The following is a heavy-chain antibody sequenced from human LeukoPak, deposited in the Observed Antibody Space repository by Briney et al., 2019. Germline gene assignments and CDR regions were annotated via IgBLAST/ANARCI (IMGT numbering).Heavy chain of an antibody. CDR1: GGSFSGYY. CDR2: INHSGST. J-gene: IGHJ4*02. V-gene: IGHV4-34*01. Sequence: PSETLSLTCAVYGGSFSGYYWSWFRQPPGKGLEWIGEINHSGSTNYNPSLKSRVTISVDTSKNQFSLKLSSVTAADTAVYYCARGRRDIVVVVAATVLDYWGQGTLVTVSS. D-gene: IGHD2-15*01. CDR3: ARGRRDIVVVVAATVLDY.